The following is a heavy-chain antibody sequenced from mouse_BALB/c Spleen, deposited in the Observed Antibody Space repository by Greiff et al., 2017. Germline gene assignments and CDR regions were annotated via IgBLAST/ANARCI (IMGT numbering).Heavy chain of an antibody. CDR2: ISSGGSYT. D-gene: IGHD2-4*01. J-gene: IGHJ3*01. CDR1: GFTFSSYG. Sequence: EVKLVESGGDLVKPGGSLKLSCAASGFTFSSYGMSWVRQTPDKRLEWVATISSGGSYTYYPDSVKGRFTISRDNAKNTLYLQMSSLKSEDTAMYYCARLSYDYDSAWFAYWGQGTLVTVSA. V-gene: IGHV5-6*01. CDR3: ARLSYDYDSAWFAY.